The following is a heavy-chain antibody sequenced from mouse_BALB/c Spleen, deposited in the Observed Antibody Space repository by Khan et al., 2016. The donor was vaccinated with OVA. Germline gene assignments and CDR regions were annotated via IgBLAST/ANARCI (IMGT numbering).Heavy chain of an antibody. CDR3: ARDCGSLYWYFDV. Sequence: VQLKQSGPGLVKPSQTVSLTCTVTGISITSGNYRWSWIRQFPGNKLEWIGNIYYSGTVTYNPSLTSRTTITRDTSKNQFFLEMNSLTAEDTATYYCARDCGSLYWYFDVWGAGTTVTVSS. CDR1: GISITSGNYR. CDR2: IYYSGTV. D-gene: IGHD1-1*01. V-gene: IGHV3-5*02. J-gene: IGHJ1*01.